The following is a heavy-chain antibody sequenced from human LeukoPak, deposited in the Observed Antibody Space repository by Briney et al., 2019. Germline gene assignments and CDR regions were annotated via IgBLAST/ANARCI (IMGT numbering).Heavy chain of an antibody. V-gene: IGHV3-9*01. D-gene: IGHD5-24*01. J-gene: IGHJ4*02. CDR3: AKGKRWLQLLYYFDY. CDR1: GFTFDDYA. Sequence: GGSLRLSCAASGFTFDDYAMHWVRQAPGKGLEWVSGISWNSGSIGYADSVKGRFTISRDNAKNSLYLQMSSLRAEDTALYYCAKGKRWLQLLYYFDYWGQGTLVTVSS. CDR2: ISWNSGSI.